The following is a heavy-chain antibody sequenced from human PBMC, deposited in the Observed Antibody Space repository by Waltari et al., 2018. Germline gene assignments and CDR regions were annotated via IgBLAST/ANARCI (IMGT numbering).Heavy chain of an antibody. V-gene: IGHV3-23*04. J-gene: IGHJ6*03. CDR1: GFTFSSYA. CDR2: ISGSGGST. CDR3: AKDGRGNYGSGSYYKKPLYYYYMDV. Sequence: EVQLVESGGGLVQPGGSLRLSCAASGFTFSSYAMSWVRQAPGKGLEWVSAISGSGGSTYYADSGKGRFTISRDNSKNTLYLQMNSLRAEDTAVYYCAKDGRGNYGSGSYYKKPLYYYYMDVWGKGTTVTVSS. D-gene: IGHD3-10*01.